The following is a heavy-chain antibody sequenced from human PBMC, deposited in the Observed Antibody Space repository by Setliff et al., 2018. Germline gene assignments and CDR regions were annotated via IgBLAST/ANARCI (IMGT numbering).Heavy chain of an antibody. J-gene: IGHJ4*02. V-gene: IGHV1-69*05. CDR1: GGTFSSYA. CDR2: IIPIFGTA. CDR3: ARDPHYGDYVFNY. D-gene: IGHD4-17*01. Sequence: GASVKVSCKASGGTFSSYAISWVRQAPGQGLEWMGGIIPIFGTANYAQKFQGRVTITTDESTSTAYMELSSLRSEDTAVYYCARDPHYGDYVFNYWGQGTLVTVSS.